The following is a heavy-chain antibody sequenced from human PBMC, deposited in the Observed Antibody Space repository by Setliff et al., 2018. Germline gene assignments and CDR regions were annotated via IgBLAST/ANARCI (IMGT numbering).Heavy chain of an antibody. CDR2: INPSGEST. J-gene: IGHJ6*03. CDR1: GYTFSSYY. V-gene: IGHV1-46*01. Sequence: ASVKVSCKASGYTFSSYYIHWVRQAPGQGLEWLGVINPSGESTNYAQKFQGRVNMTRDTSTSTAYMELRSLKSEDAAVYYCARGIVAYASWYPNKHAYYFYMDVWGNGTTVTVSS. D-gene: IGHD6-13*01. CDR3: ARGIVAYASWYPNKHAYYFYMDV.